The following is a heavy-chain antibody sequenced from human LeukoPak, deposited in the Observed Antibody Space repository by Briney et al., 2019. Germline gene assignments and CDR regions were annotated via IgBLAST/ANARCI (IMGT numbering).Heavy chain of an antibody. V-gene: IGHV4-34*01. J-gene: IGHJ6*04. CDR1: GGSFSGYY. CDR3: ARASKLYCSSTSCPYYYYGMDV. D-gene: IGHD2-2*01. Sequence: SETLSLTCAVYGGSFSGYYWSWIRQPPGKGLEWIGEINHSGSTNYNPSLKSRVTISVDTSKNQFSLKLSSVTAADTAVYYCARASKLYCSSTSCPYYYYGMDVWGKGTTVTVSS. CDR2: INHSGST.